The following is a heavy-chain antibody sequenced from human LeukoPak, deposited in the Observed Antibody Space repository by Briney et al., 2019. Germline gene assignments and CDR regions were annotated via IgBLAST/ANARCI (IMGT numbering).Heavy chain of an antibody. V-gene: IGHV3-30*18. CDR1: GFIFGSYG. CDR2: ISYDGSNK. CDR3: AKDISSGWYFDY. D-gene: IGHD6-19*01. J-gene: IGHJ4*02. Sequence: GGSLRLSCAASGFIFGSYGMHWVRQAPGKGLEWVAVISYDGSNKYYADSVKGRFTISRDNSKNTLYLQMNSLRAEDTAVYYCAKDISSGWYFDYWGQGTLVTVSS.